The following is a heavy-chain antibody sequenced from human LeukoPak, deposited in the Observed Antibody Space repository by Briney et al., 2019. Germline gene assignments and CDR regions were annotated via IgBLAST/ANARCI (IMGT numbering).Heavy chain of an antibody. D-gene: IGHD6-19*01. CDR3: ARDSSVAGRALDY. CDR1: GGTFSSYA. CDR2: IIPILGIA. J-gene: IGHJ4*02. V-gene: IGHV1-69*04. Sequence: ASVKVSCKASGGTFSSYAISWVRQAPGQGLEWMGRIIPILGIANYVQKFQGRVTITADKSTSTAYMELSSLRSEDTAVYYCARDSSVAGRALDYWGQGTLVTVSS.